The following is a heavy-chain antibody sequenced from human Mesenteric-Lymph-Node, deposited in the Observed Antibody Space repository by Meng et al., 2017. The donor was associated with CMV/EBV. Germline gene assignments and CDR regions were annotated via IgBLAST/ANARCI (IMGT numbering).Heavy chain of an antibody. J-gene: IGHJ6*02. Sequence: GGSLRLSCAASGFTVSSDYMSWVRQAPGKGLEWVSVIYSGGRTYYADSVKGRFTVSRDNSKTTLSLQMNSLRAEDTAVYYCARWVRGGGMDVWGQGTTVTVSS. CDR3: ARWVRGGGMDV. CDR1: GFTVSSDY. CDR2: IYSGGRT. D-gene: IGHD1-26*01. V-gene: IGHV3-66*02.